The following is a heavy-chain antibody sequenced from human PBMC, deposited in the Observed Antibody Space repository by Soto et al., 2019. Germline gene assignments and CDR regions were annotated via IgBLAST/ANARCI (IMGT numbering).Heavy chain of an antibody. CDR2: IYHTGST. J-gene: IGHJ4*02. Sequence: SETLSLTCAVSGGSISSGGYSWSWIRQPPGKGLEWIGYIYHTGSTYYNPSLKSRVTISVDKSKNQFSLKLRSVTAADTAVYYCARGVVGSSWDSWGQGTLVTVSS. D-gene: IGHD6-13*01. CDR1: GGSISSGGYS. V-gene: IGHV4-30-2*01. CDR3: ARGVVGSSWDS.